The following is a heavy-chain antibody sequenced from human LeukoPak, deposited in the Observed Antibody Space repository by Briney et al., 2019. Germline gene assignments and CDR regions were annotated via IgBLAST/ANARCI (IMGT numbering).Heavy chain of an antibody. CDR3: AREGPSSLVYGMDV. CDR1: GFTFSSYG. D-gene: IGHD2-2*01. V-gene: IGHV3-33*01. J-gene: IGHJ6*04. CDR2: IWYDGSNK. Sequence: GRSLRLSCAASGFTFSSYGMHWVRQAPGKGLEWVAVIWYDGSNKYYADSVKGRFTISGDNPKNTLYLQMNSLRAEDTAVYYCAREGPSSLVYGMDVWGKGTTVTVSS.